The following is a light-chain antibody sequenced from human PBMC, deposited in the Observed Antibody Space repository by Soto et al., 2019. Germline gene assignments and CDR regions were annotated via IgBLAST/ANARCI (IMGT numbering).Light chain of an antibody. J-gene: IGLJ1*01. CDR1: SSDVGGFNY. CDR3: MSSGGSSPV. V-gene: IGLV2-8*01. Sequence: QSALTQPPSASGSPGQSVTISCTGTSSDVGGFNYVSGSQQHPGKAPKLMIYEVTKRPSGVPDRFSGSKSGNTASLTVSGLQAEDEADYYCMSSGGSSPVFGTGTKLTVL. CDR2: EVT.